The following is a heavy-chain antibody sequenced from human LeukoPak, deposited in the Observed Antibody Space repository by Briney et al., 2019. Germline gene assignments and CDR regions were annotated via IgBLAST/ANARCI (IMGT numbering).Heavy chain of an antibody. V-gene: IGHV1-69*13. J-gene: IGHJ4*02. Sequence: ASVKVSCRASGGTFSSYAISWVRQAPGQGPEWMGGLIPIFGTANYAQKFQGGVTITADESTSTAYMELSSLRSEDTAVYYCARAPTHYYDSSGPTSFDYWGQGTLVTVSS. CDR3: ARAPTHYYDSSGPTSFDY. CDR2: LIPIFGTA. CDR1: GGTFSSYA. D-gene: IGHD3-22*01.